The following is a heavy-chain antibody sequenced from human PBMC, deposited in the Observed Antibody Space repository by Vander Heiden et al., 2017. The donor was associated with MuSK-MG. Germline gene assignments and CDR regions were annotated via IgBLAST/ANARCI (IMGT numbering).Heavy chain of an antibody. J-gene: IGHJ4*02. Sequence: EVQLLESGGGLVQPGGSLRLSCSASGFMFTTYAMTWVRQAPGKGLEWVSGIGTSGSGTYYSDSVKGRFIISRDNSKNTLHLQMDSLRAEDTAVYYCAKDLTPGHVVGGSGADYWVQGTLVTVSS. V-gene: IGHV3-23*01. D-gene: IGHD1-26*01. CDR1: GFMFTTYA. CDR2: IGTSGSGT. CDR3: AKDLTPGHVVGGSGADY.